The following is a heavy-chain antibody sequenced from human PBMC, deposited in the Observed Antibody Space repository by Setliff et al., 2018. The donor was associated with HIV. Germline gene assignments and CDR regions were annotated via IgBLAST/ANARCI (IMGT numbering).Heavy chain of an antibody. D-gene: IGHD3-3*01. J-gene: IGHJ4*02. CDR1: GFIVSDTH. CDR2: INQDGSEK. V-gene: IGHV3-7*01. CDR3: ARWGDTPTFYNFWSGYYFDY. Sequence: GGSLRLSCAASGFIVSDTHMTWVRQAPGKGLEWVANINQDGSEKYYLVSVKGRFTISRDNAKTSLYLQINSLRAEDTAVYFCARWGDTPTFYNFWSGYYFDYWGQGALVTVSS.